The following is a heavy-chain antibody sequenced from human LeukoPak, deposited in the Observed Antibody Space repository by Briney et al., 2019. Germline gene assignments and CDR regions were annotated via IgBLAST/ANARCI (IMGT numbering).Heavy chain of an antibody. J-gene: IGHJ4*02. Sequence: GGSLRLSCAASGFTFDDYAMHWVRQAPGKGLEWVSGISWNSGSIGYADSVKGRFTISRDNAKNSLYLQMNSLRAEDTALYYCANTMGSGVTTRGYFDYWGQGTLVTVSS. CDR3: ANTMGSGVTTRGYFDY. CDR2: ISWNSGSI. D-gene: IGHD4-17*01. V-gene: IGHV3-9*01. CDR1: GFTFDDYA.